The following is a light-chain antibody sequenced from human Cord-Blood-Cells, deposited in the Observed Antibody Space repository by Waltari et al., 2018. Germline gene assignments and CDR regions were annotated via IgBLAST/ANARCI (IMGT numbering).Light chain of an antibody. CDR1: SSHIGNTA. V-gene: IGLV1-36*01. CDR3: AAWDDSLNGPV. CDR2: YDD. J-gene: IGLJ3*02. Sequence: QSVLTQPPSVSEAPRQRVTISCSGSSSHIGNTAVNWYQQLPGKAPKLLIYYDDLLPSGVSDRFSGSKSGTSASLAISGLQSEDEADYYCAAWDDSLNGPVFGGGTKLTVL.